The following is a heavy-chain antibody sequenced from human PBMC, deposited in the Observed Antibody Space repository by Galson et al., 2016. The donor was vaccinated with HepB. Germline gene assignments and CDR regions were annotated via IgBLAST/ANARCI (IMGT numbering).Heavy chain of an antibody. CDR1: GGSFSGYS. Sequence: SETLSLTCAVYGGSFSGYSWSWIRQPPGKGLEWIGEINHSGSTNYNPSLKSRVTISVDTSKNQFSLQLTSVTAADTAVYSCARGRKDKSLSRGGLKLRRYYYGMDVWGQGTTVTVSS. CDR3: ARGRKDKSLSRGGLKLRRYYYGMDV. V-gene: IGHV4-34*01. J-gene: IGHJ6*02. CDR2: INHSGST. D-gene: IGHD2-15*01.